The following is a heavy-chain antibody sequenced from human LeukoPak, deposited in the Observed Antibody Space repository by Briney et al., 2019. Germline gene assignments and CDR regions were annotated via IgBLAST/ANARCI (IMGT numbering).Heavy chain of an antibody. CDR2: IKSKTDGGTT. V-gene: IGHV3-15*01. Sequence: KPGGSLRLSCAASGFTFGNAWMSWVRQAPGKGLEWVGRIKSKTDGGTTDYAAPVKGRFTISRDDSKNTLYLQMNSLKTEDTAVYYCTTGALPRIAAAGTHYYYMDVWGKGTTVTVSS. J-gene: IGHJ6*03. CDR3: TTGALPRIAAAGTHYYYMDV. D-gene: IGHD6-13*01. CDR1: GFTFGNAW.